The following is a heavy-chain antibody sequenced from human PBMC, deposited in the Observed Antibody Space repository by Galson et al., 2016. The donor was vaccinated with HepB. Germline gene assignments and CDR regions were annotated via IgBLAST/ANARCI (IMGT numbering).Heavy chain of an antibody. D-gene: IGHD3-10*01. CDR2: INQDRSEK. Sequence: SLRLSCAASGFTFSGHWMSWVRQTPGKGLEWMANINQDRSEKYYVDSLKGRFTISRDNAKNSLYLQMNSLRAEDTAVYFCARRIVNQGRIGGWGWGMDVWGQGVTVTVSS. J-gene: IGHJ6*02. CDR3: ARRIVNQGRIGGWGWGMDV. V-gene: IGHV3-7*01. CDR1: GFTFSGHW.